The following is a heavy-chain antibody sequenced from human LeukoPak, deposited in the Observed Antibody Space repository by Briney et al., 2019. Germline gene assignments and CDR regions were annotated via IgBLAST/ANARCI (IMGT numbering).Heavy chain of an antibody. CDR2: INWDGAST. J-gene: IGHJ6*03. CDR3: GRVYCSTTSCYDYYDYYMDV. Sequence: GGSLRLSCAASGFRFDDYGMSWVRHVPGKGLEWVSVINWDGASTGYADSVKGRFTISRDNVKSFLYLQMNSLRVKDTALYFCGRVYCSTTSCYDYYDYYMDVWGKGTTVTVSS. D-gene: IGHD2-2*01. V-gene: IGHV3-20*04. CDR1: GFRFDDYG.